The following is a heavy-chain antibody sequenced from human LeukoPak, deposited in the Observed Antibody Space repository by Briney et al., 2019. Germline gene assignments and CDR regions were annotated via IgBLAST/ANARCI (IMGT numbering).Heavy chain of an antibody. CDR2: ISSSGSTI. Sequence: GGSLRLSCAASGFTFSDYYMSWIRQAPGEGLEWVSYISSSGSTIYYADSVKGRFTISRDNAKNSLYLQMNSLRAEDTAVYYCARDMATISFDYWGQGTLVTVSS. CDR1: GFTFSDYY. J-gene: IGHJ4*02. D-gene: IGHD5-24*01. V-gene: IGHV3-11*01. CDR3: ARDMATISFDY.